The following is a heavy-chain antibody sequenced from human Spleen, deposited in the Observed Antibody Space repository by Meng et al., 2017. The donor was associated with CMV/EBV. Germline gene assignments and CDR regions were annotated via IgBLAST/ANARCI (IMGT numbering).Heavy chain of an antibody. V-gene: IGHV4-34*01. Sequence: LALTCAVYGGSFSGHYWSWIRQPPGKDLEWIGEINHSGSTNYNPSLKSRVTISLDTSKIQFSLKLSSVTAADTAVYYCARGHRWFDPWGQGTLVTVSS. CDR1: GGSFSGHY. J-gene: IGHJ5*02. CDR2: INHSGST. CDR3: ARGHRWFDP.